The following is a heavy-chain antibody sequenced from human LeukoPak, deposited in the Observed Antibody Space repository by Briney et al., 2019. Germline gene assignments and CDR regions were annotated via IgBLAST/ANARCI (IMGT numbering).Heavy chain of an antibody. J-gene: IGHJ5*02. Sequence: GGSLRLSCAASGFTFSSYWMSWVRQAPGKGLERVANIKQDGSEKYYVDSVKGRFTISRDNAKNSLYLQMNSLRAEDTAVYYCARVAGTQINWFDPWGQGTLVTVSS. D-gene: IGHD6-13*01. CDR1: GFTFSSYW. CDR3: ARVAGTQINWFDP. CDR2: IKQDGSEK. V-gene: IGHV3-7*01.